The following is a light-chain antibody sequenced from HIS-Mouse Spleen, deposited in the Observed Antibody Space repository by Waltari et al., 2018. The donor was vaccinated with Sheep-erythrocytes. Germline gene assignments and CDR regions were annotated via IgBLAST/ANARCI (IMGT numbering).Light chain of an antibody. V-gene: IGLV2-11*01. CDR1: SSDVGGYNY. Sequence: QSALTQPRSVSGSPGQSVTISCTGTSSDVGGYNYVSWYQQHPGKAPKLMIYDVSKRTSRVPDRFSGSKSGNTASLTISGLQAGDEADYYCCSYAGSYNHVFATGTKVTVL. CDR3: CSYAGSYNHV. CDR2: DVS. J-gene: IGLJ1*01.